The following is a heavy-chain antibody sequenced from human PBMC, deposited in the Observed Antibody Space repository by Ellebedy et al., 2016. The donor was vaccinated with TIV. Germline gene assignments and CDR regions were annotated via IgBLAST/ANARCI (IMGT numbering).Heavy chain of an antibody. D-gene: IGHD3-10*02. V-gene: IGHV3-21*01. CDR3: ARYVTWIDY. CDR2: ISSSSSYI. Sequence: GESLKISCAASGFTPRSYSMNWVRPAPGKGLEWVASISSSSSYINYADSVGGRFTISRDNAKNSLYLQMTSLRAEDTAVYFCARYVTWIDYWGQGTLVTVSS. CDR1: GFTPRSYS. J-gene: IGHJ4*02.